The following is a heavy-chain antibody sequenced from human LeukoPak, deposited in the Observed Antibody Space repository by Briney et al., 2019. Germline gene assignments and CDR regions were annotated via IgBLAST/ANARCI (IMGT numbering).Heavy chain of an antibody. D-gene: IGHD3-3*01. CDR2: ISYDGSNK. CDR3: AREFTYYDFWSGYYTSYYFDY. Sequence: GRSLRLSCAASGFTFSSYAMHWVRQAPGKGLEWVAVISYDGSNKYYADSVKGRFTISRDNSKNTLYLQMNSLRAEDTAVYYCAREFTYYDFWSGYYTSYYFDYWGQGTLVTVSS. CDR1: GFTFSSYA. J-gene: IGHJ4*02. V-gene: IGHV3-30*04.